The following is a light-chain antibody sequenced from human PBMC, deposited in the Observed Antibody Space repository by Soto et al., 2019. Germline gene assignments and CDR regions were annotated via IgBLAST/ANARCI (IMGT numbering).Light chain of an antibody. CDR1: SGDVGYYNY. Sequence: QSVLTQPPSASGSPGQSVTISCTGTSGDVGYYNYVSWYQQHPGKAPKLIISEVSKRPSGVPDRCSGSKSVNTASLTVSGLQAEDEADYYCTSYGGSNNVLFGGGTKLTVL. CDR3: TSYGGSNNVL. CDR2: EVS. J-gene: IGLJ3*02. V-gene: IGLV2-8*01.